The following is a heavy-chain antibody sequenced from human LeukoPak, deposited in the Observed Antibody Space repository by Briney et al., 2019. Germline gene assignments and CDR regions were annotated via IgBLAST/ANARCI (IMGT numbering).Heavy chain of an antibody. Sequence: PGGSLRLSCAASGFTFSSYAMSWVRQAPGKGLEWVSAISGSGGSTYYADSVKGRFTISRDNSKNTLYLQMNSLRAEDTAVYYCAKDLVIAVAGELYYYGMDVWGQGTTVTVSS. D-gene: IGHD6-19*01. J-gene: IGHJ6*02. CDR1: GFTFSSYA. CDR2: ISGSGGST. V-gene: IGHV3-23*01. CDR3: AKDLVIAVAGELYYYGMDV.